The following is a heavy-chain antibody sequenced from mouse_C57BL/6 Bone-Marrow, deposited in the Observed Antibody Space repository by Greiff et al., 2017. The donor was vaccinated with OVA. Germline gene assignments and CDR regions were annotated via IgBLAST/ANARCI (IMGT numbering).Heavy chain of an antibody. Sequence: VQLQQSGAELVRPGASVKLSCTASGFNIKDDYMHWVKQRPEQGLEWIGWIDPENGDTEYASKFQGKATITADTSSNTAYRQLSSLTSEDTAVYYCTTVYGNYWYFDVWGTGTTVTVSS. V-gene: IGHV14-4*01. J-gene: IGHJ1*03. CDR1: GFNIKDDY. D-gene: IGHD2-1*01. CDR3: TTVYGNYWYFDV. CDR2: IDPENGDT.